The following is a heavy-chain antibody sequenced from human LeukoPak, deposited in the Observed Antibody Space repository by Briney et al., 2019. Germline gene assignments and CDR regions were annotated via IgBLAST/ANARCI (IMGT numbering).Heavy chain of an antibody. J-gene: IGHJ3*02. Sequence: ASVKVSCKASGYTFTGYYMHWVRQVPGQGLEWMGWINPNSGNTGYAQKFQGRVTMTRNASMSTAYMDLNSLRSDDTAVYYCARARIDDAFDIWGQGTMVTVSS. CDR2: INPNSGNT. D-gene: IGHD1-26*01. CDR3: ARARIDDAFDI. CDR1: GYTFTGYY. V-gene: IGHV1-2*02.